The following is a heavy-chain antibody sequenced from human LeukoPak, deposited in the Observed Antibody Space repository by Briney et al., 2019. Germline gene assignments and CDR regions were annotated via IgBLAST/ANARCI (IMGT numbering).Heavy chain of an antibody. D-gene: IGHD6-13*01. V-gene: IGHV4-59*01. Sequence: SETLSLTCTVSGGSISSYYRSWIRQPPGKGLEWIGYIYYSGSTNYNPSLKSRVTISVDTSKNQFSLKLSSVTAADTAVYYCAREGIAAAGTDYYYGMDVWGKGTTVTVSS. CDR3: AREGIAAAGTDYYYGMDV. CDR2: IYYSGST. CDR1: GGSISSYY. J-gene: IGHJ6*04.